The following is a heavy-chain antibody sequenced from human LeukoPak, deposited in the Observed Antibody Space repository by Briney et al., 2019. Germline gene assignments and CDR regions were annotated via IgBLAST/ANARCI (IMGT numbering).Heavy chain of an antibody. Sequence: SETLSLTCTVSGGSISSYYWIWMRQPPGKGLEWIASIYYSGSINDNPSLKSRVAISVDTSKNQFSLKLSSVTAADTAVYYCARGLSGFLEWSLDAFDIWGQGTMVTVSS. CDR3: ARGLSGFLEWSLDAFDI. J-gene: IGHJ3*02. V-gene: IGHV4-59*01. CDR1: GGSISSYY. D-gene: IGHD3-3*01. CDR2: IYYSGSI.